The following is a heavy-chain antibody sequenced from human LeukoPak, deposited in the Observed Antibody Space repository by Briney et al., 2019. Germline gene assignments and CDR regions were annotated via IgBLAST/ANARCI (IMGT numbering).Heavy chain of an antibody. D-gene: IGHD3-16*01. CDR3: ARWGPDY. Sequence: GGSLRLSCAASGLTLSRYWMSWVRQAPGKGLEWVANIKQDGSEKYVDSVKGRFTISRDNAKNSVYLQMNSLRAEDTAVYYCARWGPDYWGQGTLVTVSS. J-gene: IGHJ4*02. V-gene: IGHV3-7*04. CDR1: GLTLSRYW. CDR2: IKQDGSEK.